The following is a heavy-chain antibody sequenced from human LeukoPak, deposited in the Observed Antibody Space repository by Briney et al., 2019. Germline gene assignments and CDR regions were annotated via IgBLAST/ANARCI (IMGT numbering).Heavy chain of an antibody. J-gene: IGHJ4*02. CDR2: ISGSGGST. V-gene: IGHV3-23*01. Sequence: PGGSLRLSCAASGFTFSSYAMSWVRQAPGKGLEWVSAISGSGGSTYYADSVKGRFTISRDNSKNTLYLQMNSLRAEDTAVYYCAKDLCSGGSCFDLDYWGQGTLVTVSS. D-gene: IGHD2-15*01. CDR3: AKDLCSGGSCFDLDY. CDR1: GFTFSSYA.